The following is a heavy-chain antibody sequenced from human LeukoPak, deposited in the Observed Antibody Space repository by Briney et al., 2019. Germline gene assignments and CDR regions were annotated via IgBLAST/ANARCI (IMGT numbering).Heavy chain of an antibody. J-gene: IGHJ4*02. CDR2: IYTSGRT. CDR1: GDSINSYY. Sequence: PSETLSLTCTVSGDSINSYYWSWIRQPAGKGLEWIGSIYTSGRTNYNPSLKSRVTISVDTSKNQFSLKLSSVTAADTAVYYCATQGYSSGWYMYYWGQGTLVTVSS. D-gene: IGHD6-19*01. V-gene: IGHV4-4*07. CDR3: ATQGYSSGWYMYY.